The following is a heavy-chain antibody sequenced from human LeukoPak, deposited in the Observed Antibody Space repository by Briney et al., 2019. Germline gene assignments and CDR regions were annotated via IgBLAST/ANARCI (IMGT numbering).Heavy chain of an antibody. J-gene: IGHJ4*02. V-gene: IGHV4-38-2*01. Sequence: SETLSLTCAVSGYSISSGYYWGWIRQPPGKGLEWIGSIYHSGSTYYNPSLKSRVTISVDTSKNQFSLKLRSVTAADTAVYYCARLFTGTTSDYWGQGTLVTVSS. D-gene: IGHD1-7*01. CDR3: ARLFTGTTSDY. CDR1: GYSISSGYY. CDR2: IYHSGST.